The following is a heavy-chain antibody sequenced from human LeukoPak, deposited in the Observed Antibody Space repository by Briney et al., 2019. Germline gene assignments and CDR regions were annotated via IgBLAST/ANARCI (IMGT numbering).Heavy chain of an antibody. CDR2: ISYDGSNK. J-gene: IGHJ5*02. V-gene: IGHV3-30-3*01. Sequence: GGSLRLSCAASGFTFSSYAMHWVRQAPGKGLEWVAVISYDGSNKYYADSVKGRFTTSRDNSKNTLYLQMNSLRAEDTAVYYCARDQYGSGSYFAHNWFDPWGQGTLVTVSS. D-gene: IGHD3-10*01. CDR3: ARDQYGSGSYFAHNWFDP. CDR1: GFTFSSYA.